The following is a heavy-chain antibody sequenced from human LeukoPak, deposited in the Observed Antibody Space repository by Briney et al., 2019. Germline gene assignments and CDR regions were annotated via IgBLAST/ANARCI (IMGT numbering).Heavy chain of an antibody. J-gene: IGHJ4*02. CDR3: ARNRIAAAVPYYFDY. Sequence: ASVKVSCKASGYTFTSYGISWVRQAPGQGLEWMGWISAYNGNTNYAQKLQGRVTMTTDTSTSTAYMELRSLRSDDTAVYYCARNRIAAAVPYYFDYWGQGTLVTVSS. CDR1: GYTFTSYG. V-gene: IGHV1-18*01. CDR2: ISAYNGNT. D-gene: IGHD6-13*01.